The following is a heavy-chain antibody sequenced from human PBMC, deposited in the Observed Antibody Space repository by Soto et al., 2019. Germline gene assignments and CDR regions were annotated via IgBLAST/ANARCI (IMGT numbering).Heavy chain of an antibody. V-gene: IGHV3-48*02. CDR1: GFTFSSYS. J-gene: IGHJ6*02. CDR3: ARDKAGYNYYYYYGMDV. Sequence: GGSLRLSCAASGFTFSSYSMNWVRQAPGKGLEWVSYISSSSSTIYYADSVKGRFTISRDNAKNSLYLQMNSLRDEDTAVYYCARDKAGYNYYYYYGMDVWGQGTTVTVSS. CDR2: ISSSSSTI. D-gene: IGHD5-12*01.